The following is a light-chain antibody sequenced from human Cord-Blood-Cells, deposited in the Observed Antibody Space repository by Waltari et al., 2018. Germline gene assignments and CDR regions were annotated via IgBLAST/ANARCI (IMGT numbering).Light chain of an antibody. CDR2: TNN. CDR1: SSNIGSNT. V-gene: IGLV1-44*01. Sequence: QSVLTQPPSASGTPGQRVTISCSGSSSNIGSNTVNWYQQLPGTAPKLLIDTNNQRPWGVPGRFAVSKSGTAASLAISGLQSEDEADYYCAAWDDSLNGPGVVFGGGTKLTVL. CDR3: AAWDDSLNGPGVV. J-gene: IGLJ2*01.